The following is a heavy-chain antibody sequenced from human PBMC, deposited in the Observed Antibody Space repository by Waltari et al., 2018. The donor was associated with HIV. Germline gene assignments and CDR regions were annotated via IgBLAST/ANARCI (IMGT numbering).Heavy chain of an antibody. D-gene: IGHD3-3*01. Sequence: QVQLQQWGAGLLKPSETLSLTCAVYGESFSNYHWSWIRQPPGKGLEWIGKINHRGYTDYNPSLKNRVTISLDTSKNQFSLTVNSVTAADTAVYYCATTTVFGVVIYFDHWGQGSLVTVSS. CDR3: ATTTVFGVVIYFDH. CDR2: INHRGYT. J-gene: IGHJ4*02. V-gene: IGHV4-34*02. CDR1: GESFSNYH.